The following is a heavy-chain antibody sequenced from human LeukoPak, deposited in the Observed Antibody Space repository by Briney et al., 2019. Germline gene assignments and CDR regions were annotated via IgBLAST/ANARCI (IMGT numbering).Heavy chain of an antibody. Sequence: PSETLSLTCAVSGGSISSSNWWRWVRQPPGKGLEWIGEIYHSGSTNYNPSLKSRVTISVDTSKNQFSLKLSSVTAADTAVYFCARIRHVGGTDYWGRGTLVTVSS. CDR3: ARIRHVGGTDY. D-gene: IGHD6-19*01. CDR1: GGSISSSNW. CDR2: IYHSGST. J-gene: IGHJ4*02. V-gene: IGHV4-4*02.